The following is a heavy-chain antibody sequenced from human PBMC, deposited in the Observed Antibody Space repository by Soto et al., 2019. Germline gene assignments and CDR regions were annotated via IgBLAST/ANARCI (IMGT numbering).Heavy chain of an antibody. Sequence: QVQLVQSGAEVKKPGSSVKVSCKASGGTFSSYISWVRQAPGQGLEWMGRIIPTLGIANYAQKFQGRVTITADKSTSTAYMELSSLRSEDTAVYYCARLLYYDSSGYPLDYWGQGTLVTVSS. J-gene: IGHJ4*02. CDR3: ARLLYYDSSGYPLDY. V-gene: IGHV1-69*02. CDR2: IIPTLGIA. CDR1: GGTFSSY. D-gene: IGHD3-22*01.